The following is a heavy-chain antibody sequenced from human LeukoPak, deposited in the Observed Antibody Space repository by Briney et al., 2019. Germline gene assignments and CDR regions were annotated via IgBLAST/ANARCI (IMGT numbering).Heavy chain of an antibody. Sequence: SQTLSLTCTVSGFSISSGSYDWNWLGQPAGKGLEWIGRIYTTGSTNYNPALKSRVTISVDTSKNQFSLKLSSVTAADTAVYYCAREGLNMVRGVIPKEAWGWFDPWGQGTLVTVSS. D-gene: IGHD3-10*01. V-gene: IGHV4-61*02. CDR2: IYTTGST. CDR1: GFSISSGSYD. J-gene: IGHJ5*02. CDR3: AREGLNMVRGVIPKEAWGWFDP.